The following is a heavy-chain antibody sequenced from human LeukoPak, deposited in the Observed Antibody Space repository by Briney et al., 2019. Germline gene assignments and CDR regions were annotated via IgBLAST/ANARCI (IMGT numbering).Heavy chain of an antibody. J-gene: IGHJ4*02. Sequence: PSETLSLTCTVSGGSIISRGYYWAWLRQPPGKGLEWIGSISHSGSTYYNPSLKSRVNIAADTSKNQFSLKLNSVTAADTAVHYCARQGAGGSDYGGQGTLVTVSS. CDR3: ARQGAGGSDY. CDR1: GGSIISRGYY. CDR2: ISHSGST. D-gene: IGHD2-8*02. V-gene: IGHV4-39*01.